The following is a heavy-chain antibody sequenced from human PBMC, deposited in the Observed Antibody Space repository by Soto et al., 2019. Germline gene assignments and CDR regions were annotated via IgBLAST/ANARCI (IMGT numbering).Heavy chain of an antibody. CDR2: INPNSGGT. CDR3: ARAGMDVVVVAASPLFDI. CDR1: GYTFTGYY. J-gene: IGHJ3*02. D-gene: IGHD2-15*01. Sequence: QVQLVQSGAEVKKPGASVKVSCKASGYTFTGYYMHWVRQAPGQGLEWMGWINPNSGGTNYAQKFQGWVTVTRDTSISTAYMELSRLRSDDTAVYYCARAGMDVVVVAASPLFDIWGQGTMVTVSS. V-gene: IGHV1-2*04.